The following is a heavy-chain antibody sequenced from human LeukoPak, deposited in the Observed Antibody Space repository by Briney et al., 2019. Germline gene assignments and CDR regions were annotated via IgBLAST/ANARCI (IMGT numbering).Heavy chain of an antibody. D-gene: IGHD3-3*01. J-gene: IGHJ5*02. Sequence: SETLSLTCTVSGGSISSGGYSWSWIRQHPGTGLEWIGYIYYSGSTYYNPSLKSRVTISVDTSKNQFSLKLSSVTAADTAVYYWARVGFRITIFGVVRVSNWFDPWGQGTLVTVSS. CDR3: ARVGFRITIFGVVRVSNWFDP. V-gene: IGHV4-31*03. CDR1: GGSISSGGYS. CDR2: IYYSGST.